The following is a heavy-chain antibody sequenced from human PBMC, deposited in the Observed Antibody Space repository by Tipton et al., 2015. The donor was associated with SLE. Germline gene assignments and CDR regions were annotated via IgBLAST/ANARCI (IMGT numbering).Heavy chain of an antibody. CDR2: INHSGST. CDR1: GGSFSGYY. CDR3: ARGAQTSVTIFGVVINLFDY. J-gene: IGHJ4*02. D-gene: IGHD3-3*01. Sequence: TLSLTCAVYGGSFSGYYWSWIRQPPGKGLEWIGEINHSGSTNYNPSLKSRVTISVDTSKNQFSLKLSSVTAADTAVYYCARGAQTSVTIFGVVINLFDYWGQGTLVTVSS. V-gene: IGHV4-34*01.